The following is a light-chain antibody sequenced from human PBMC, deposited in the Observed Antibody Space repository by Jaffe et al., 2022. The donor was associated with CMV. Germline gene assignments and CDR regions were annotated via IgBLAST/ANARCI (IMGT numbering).Light chain of an antibody. CDR1: SSTFGNNY. V-gene: IGLV1-51*01. Sequence: QSVLTQPPSVSAAPGQKVTISCSGSSSTFGNNYVSWYQQLPGTAPKVLIYDNNKRPSGIPDRFSGSKSGTSATLGITGLQTGDEADYYCATWNSSLKIYVFGTGTKVTVL. CDR3: ATWNSSLKIYV. J-gene: IGLJ1*01. CDR2: DNN.